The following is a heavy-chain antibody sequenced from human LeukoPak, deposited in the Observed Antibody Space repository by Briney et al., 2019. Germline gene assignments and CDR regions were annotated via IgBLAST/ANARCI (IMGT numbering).Heavy chain of an antibody. V-gene: IGHV4-34*01. CDR1: GGSFSGYY. D-gene: IGHD1-7*01. CDR3: ARFKGGNWNYVRWFDP. CDR2: INHSGST. J-gene: IGHJ5*02. Sequence: SETLSLTCAVYGGSFSGYYWSWIRQPPGKGLEWIGEINHSGSTNYNPSLKSRVTISVDTSKNQFSLKLSSVTAADTAVYYCARFKGGNWNYVRWFDPWGQGTLVTVSS.